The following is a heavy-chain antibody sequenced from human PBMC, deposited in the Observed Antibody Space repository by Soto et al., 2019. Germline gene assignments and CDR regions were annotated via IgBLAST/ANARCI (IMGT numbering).Heavy chain of an antibody. V-gene: IGHV3-23*01. CDR3: ANRPGAGGHFDY. CDR1: GFTFTSYA. CDR2: VSIGGST. J-gene: IGHJ4*02. D-gene: IGHD2-8*02. Sequence: DVQLLESGGGLVQPEGSLRLSCAVSGFTFTSYAMGWVRQGPGKGLERVGVVSIGGSTHYADSVRGRCTISRDNSKNPLSLHMHSLPAEATGVYFCANRPGAGGHFDYWGSGDLVTVSS.